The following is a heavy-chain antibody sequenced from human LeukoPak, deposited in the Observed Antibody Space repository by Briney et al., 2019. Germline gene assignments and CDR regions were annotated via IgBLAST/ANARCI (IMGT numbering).Heavy chain of an antibody. CDR2: ISGSGGST. J-gene: IGHJ3*02. CDR1: GFTFSSTT. CDR3: AKDEVDYGGNSDAFDI. V-gene: IGHV3-23*01. Sequence: GGSLRLSCVASGFTFSSTTMSWVRQAPGKGLEWVSAISGSGGSTYYADSVKGRFTISRDNSKNTLYLQMNGLRAEDTAVYYCAKDEVDYGGNSDAFDIWGQGTMVTVSS. D-gene: IGHD4-23*01.